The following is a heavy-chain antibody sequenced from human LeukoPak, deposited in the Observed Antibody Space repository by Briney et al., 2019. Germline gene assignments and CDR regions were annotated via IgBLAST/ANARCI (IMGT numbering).Heavy chain of an antibody. J-gene: IGHJ4*02. CDR2: INHSGST. D-gene: IGHD4-17*01. CDR1: GGSIRSNSYY. V-gene: IGHV4-39*07. CDR3: ARGTMTTVTYYFDY. Sequence: PSETLSLTCIVSGGSIRSNSYYWGWIRQPPGKGLEWIGEINHSGSTNYNPSLKSRVTISVDTSKNQFSLKLGSVTAADTAVYYCARGTMTTVTYYFDYWGQGTLVTVSS.